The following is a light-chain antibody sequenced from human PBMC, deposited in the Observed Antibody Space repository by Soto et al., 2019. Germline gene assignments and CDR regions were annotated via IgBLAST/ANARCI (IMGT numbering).Light chain of an antibody. CDR3: QHYDNLVT. V-gene: IGKV1-33*01. CDR2: DAS. CDR1: QDISNF. J-gene: IGKJ3*01. Sequence: DIQMTQSPSSLSVSVGDRVTITCQASQDISNFLNWYQQKPGKAPKLLINDASNLETGVPSRFSGSGSGTDFTFTISSLQPEDIATYYCQHYDNLVTFGPGTKVDI.